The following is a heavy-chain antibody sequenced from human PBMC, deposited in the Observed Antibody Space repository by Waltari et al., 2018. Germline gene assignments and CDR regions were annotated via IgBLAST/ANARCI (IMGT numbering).Heavy chain of an antibody. D-gene: IGHD3-3*01. J-gene: IGHJ4*02. CDR2: ISGSGGST. V-gene: IGHV3-23*01. Sequence: TFSSYAMSWVRQAPGKGLEWVSAISGSGGSTYYADSVKGRFTISRDNSKNTLYLQMNSLRVEDTAVYYCAKSAIFGVVLPLDYWGQGTLVTVSS. CDR3: AKSAIFGVVLPLDY. CDR1: TFSSYA.